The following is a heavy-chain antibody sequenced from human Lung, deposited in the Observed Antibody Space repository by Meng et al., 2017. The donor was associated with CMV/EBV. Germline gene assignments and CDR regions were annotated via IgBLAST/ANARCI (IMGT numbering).Heavy chain of an antibody. D-gene: IGHD3-10*01. J-gene: IGHJ5*02. Sequence: GEXXKISCAASGFTFSSYAMSWVRQAPGKGLEWVSAISGSGGSTYYADSVKGRFTISRDNSKNTLYLQMNSLRAEDTAVYYCAKDPPRIDPWGQGTVVTVSS. V-gene: IGHV3-23*01. CDR1: GFTFSSYA. CDR2: ISGSGGST. CDR3: AKDPPRIDP.